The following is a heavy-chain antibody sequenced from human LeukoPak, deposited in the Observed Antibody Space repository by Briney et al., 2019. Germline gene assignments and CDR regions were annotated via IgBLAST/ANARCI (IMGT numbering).Heavy chain of an antibody. D-gene: IGHD2-2*01. CDR1: GFTIDDYA. CDR2: VSWNSGGI. J-gene: IGHJ4*02. V-gene: IGHV3-9*01. Sequence: PGGSLRLSCAASGFTIDDYAKHWSRHAPGKGLGWVSGVSWNSGGIAYADSVKGRFTISRDNAKNSLYLQMNSLRAEDTALYYCAKKAAASGFDYWGQGTLVTVSS. CDR3: AKKAAASGFDY.